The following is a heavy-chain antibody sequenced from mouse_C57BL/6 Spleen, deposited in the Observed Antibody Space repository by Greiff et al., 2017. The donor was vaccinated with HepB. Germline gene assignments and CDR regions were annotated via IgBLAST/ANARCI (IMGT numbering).Heavy chain of an antibody. CDR2: ISDGGSYT. CDR3: ARELGRGFDY. CDR1: GFTFSSYA. V-gene: IGHV5-4*01. D-gene: IGHD4-1*01. J-gene: IGHJ2*01. Sequence: VQLQQSGGGLVKPGGSLKLSCAASGFTFSSYAMSWVRQTPEKRLEWVATISDGGSYTYYPDNVKGRFTISRDNAKNNLYLQMSHLKSEDTAMYYCARELGRGFDYWGQGTTLTVSS.